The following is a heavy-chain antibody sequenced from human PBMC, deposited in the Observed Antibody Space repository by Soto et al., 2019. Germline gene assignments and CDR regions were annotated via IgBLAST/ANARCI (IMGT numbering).Heavy chain of an antibody. J-gene: IGHJ6*02. CDR3: AKDIGCSSTSCYRYYYYGMDG. V-gene: IGHV3-9*01. D-gene: IGHD2-2*01. CDR1: GFTFDEYA. CDR2: ISWNSGSI. Sequence: GGSLRLSCAASGFTFDEYAMHWVRQAPGKGLEWVSGISWNSGSIGYADSVKGRFTISRDNAKNSLYLQMNSLRAEDTALYYCAKDIGCSSTSCYRYYYYGMDGWGQGTTVPVSS.